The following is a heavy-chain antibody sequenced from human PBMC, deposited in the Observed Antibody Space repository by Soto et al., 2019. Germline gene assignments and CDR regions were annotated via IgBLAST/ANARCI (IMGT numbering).Heavy chain of an antibody. CDR3: ARAWDSDCSSTSCSINWFDP. V-gene: IGHV6-1*01. J-gene: IGHJ5*02. Sequence: HSQTLSLTCAISGDSVSSNSAAWNWIRQSPSRGLEWLGRTYYRSKWYNDYAVSVKSRITINPDTSKNQFSLQLTSVTPEDTAVYYCARAWDSDCSSTSCSINWFDPWGQGTLVTVS. D-gene: IGHD2-2*01. CDR2: TYYRSKWYN. CDR1: GDSVSSNSAA.